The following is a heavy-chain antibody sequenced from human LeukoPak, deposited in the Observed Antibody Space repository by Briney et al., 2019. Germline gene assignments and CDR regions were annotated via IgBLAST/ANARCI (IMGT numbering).Heavy chain of an antibody. Sequence: PGGSLRLSCAASGFTFSSYAMHWVRQAPGKGLEWVAVISYDGSNKYYADSVKGRFTISRDNSKNTLYLQMNSLRAEDTAVYYCAGYCSGGSCYSIDYWGQGTLVTVSS. J-gene: IGHJ4*02. D-gene: IGHD2-15*01. CDR1: GFTFSSYA. CDR2: ISYDGSNK. CDR3: AGYCSGGSCYSIDY. V-gene: IGHV3-30-3*01.